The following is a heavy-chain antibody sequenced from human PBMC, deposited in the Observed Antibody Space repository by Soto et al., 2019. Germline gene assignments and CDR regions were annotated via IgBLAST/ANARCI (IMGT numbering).Heavy chain of an antibody. D-gene: IGHD2-2*01. Sequence: EVQLLESGGGLVQPGGSLRLSCASSGFTFINYAMNWVRQTPGKGLEWVSSISGGGDATFFADSVRGRFTISRDNSKNTVTLQMNSLGVDHSAVYYCARKILGSTSRPNYWYFDLWGRGTLVTVSS. V-gene: IGHV3-23*01. CDR1: GFTFINYA. CDR3: ARKILGSTSRPNYWYFDL. J-gene: IGHJ2*01. CDR2: ISGGGDAT.